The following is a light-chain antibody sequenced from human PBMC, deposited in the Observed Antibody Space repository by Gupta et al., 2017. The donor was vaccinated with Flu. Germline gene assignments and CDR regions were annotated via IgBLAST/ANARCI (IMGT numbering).Light chain of an antibody. CDR1: SSIIGDNY. V-gene: IGLV1-51*01. J-gene: IGLJ2*01. Sequence: QFVLTQPPSVSVAPGKKVTISCSGSSSIIGDNYVSWYQQFPGTAPKLLIYDHNKRPSGIPDRFSGSKSGTSATLGITGLQTGDEADYYCGTWDSSLSAVVFGGGTKLTVL. CDR3: GTWDSSLSAVV. CDR2: DHN.